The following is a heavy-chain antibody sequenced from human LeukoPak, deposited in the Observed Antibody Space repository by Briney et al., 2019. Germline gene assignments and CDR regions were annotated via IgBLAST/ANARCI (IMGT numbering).Heavy chain of an antibody. D-gene: IGHD6-13*01. Sequence: GRSLRLSCAASGFTFSSYGMHWVRQAPGKGLEWVAVISYDGSNKYYADSVKGRFTISRDNSKNTLYLQMNSLRAEDTAVYYCAKARVAAAGENYSYYGMDVWGQGTTVTVSS. J-gene: IGHJ6*02. CDR2: ISYDGSNK. CDR3: AKARVAAAGENYSYYGMDV. V-gene: IGHV3-30*18. CDR1: GFTFSSYG.